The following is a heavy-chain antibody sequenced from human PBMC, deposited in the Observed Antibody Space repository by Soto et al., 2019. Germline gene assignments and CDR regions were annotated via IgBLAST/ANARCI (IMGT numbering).Heavy chain of an antibody. D-gene: IGHD1-20*01. CDR1: GFDFSGSA. V-gene: IGHV3-73*01. Sequence: PGGSLRLSCAASGFDFSGSAMHWVRQASGKGLEWIGLIRSKTNNYATVYAASVRGRFSISRDDSKNTAYLQMNSLRTDDTAVYYCSRPEALSGKNAYWGQGTLVTVSS. CDR2: IRSKTNNYAT. CDR3: SRPEALSGKNAY. J-gene: IGHJ4*02.